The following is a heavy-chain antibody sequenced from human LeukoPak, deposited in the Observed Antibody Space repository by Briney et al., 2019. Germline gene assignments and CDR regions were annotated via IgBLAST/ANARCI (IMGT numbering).Heavy chain of an antibody. J-gene: IGHJ4*02. V-gene: IGHV4-39*01. CDR1: GGSISSSSYY. D-gene: IGHD6-13*01. CDR3: ARYSSSWKDLNEYYFDY. CDR2: IYYSGST. Sequence: PSETPSLTCTVSGGSISSSSYYWGWIRQPPGKGLEWIGSIYYSGSTYYNPSLKSRVTISVDTSKKQFSLKLSSVTAADTAVYYCARYSSSWKDLNEYYFDYWGQGTLVTVSS.